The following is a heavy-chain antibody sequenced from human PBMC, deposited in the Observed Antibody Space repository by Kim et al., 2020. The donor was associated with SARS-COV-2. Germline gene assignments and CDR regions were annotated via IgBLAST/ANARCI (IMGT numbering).Heavy chain of an antibody. CDR1: GGSFSGYY. Sequence: SETLSLTCAVYGGSFSGYYWSWIRQPPGKGLEWIGEINHSGSTNYNPSLKSRVTISVDTSKNQFSLKLSSVTAADTAVYYCARGRGYSGLGLDYWGQGTLVTVSS. J-gene: IGHJ4*02. D-gene: IGHD5-12*01. V-gene: IGHV4-34*01. CDR3: ARGRGYSGLGLDY. CDR2: INHSGST.